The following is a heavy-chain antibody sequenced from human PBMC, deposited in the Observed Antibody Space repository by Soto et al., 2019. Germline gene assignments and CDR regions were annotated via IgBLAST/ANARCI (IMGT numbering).Heavy chain of an antibody. CDR1: GFTVSSNY. V-gene: IGHV3-53*01. D-gene: IGHD2-15*01. J-gene: IGHJ1*01. CDR2: IYSGGST. CDR3: ARYLVESRYPEYFQH. Sequence: EVQLVESGGGLIQPGGSLRLSCAASGFTVSSNYMSWVRQAPGKGLEWVSVIYSGGSTYYADSVKGRFTFSRDNSKNTLYLKMNSLRSEDKALYYCARYLVESRYPEYFQHWGKGTLVTVSS.